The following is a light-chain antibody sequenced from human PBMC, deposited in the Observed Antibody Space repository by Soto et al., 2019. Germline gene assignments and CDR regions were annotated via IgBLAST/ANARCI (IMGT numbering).Light chain of an antibody. CDR2: WAS. CDR3: QQCYSPPWT. V-gene: IGKV4-1*01. J-gene: IGKJ1*01. CDR1: QSVLVSSMNENC. Sequence: DIVMTQSPASLAVSLGERAAIKCKSSQSVLVSSMNENCLGWYQQKPGQPPKLLIYWASTRASGVPDRFSGSVSGTDFTLAITNLQDEDVALYYCQQCYSPPWTFGQGTKVEIK.